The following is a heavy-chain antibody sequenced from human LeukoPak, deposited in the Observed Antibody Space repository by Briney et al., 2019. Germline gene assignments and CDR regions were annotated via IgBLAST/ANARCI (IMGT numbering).Heavy chain of an antibody. CDR2: ISGRDGRT. CDR1: GFVFGSYA. CDR3: STSPSFGSSWYQFNY. V-gene: IGHV3-23*01. Sequence: GRSLRLSCAASGFVFGSYAMHWVRQAPGKGLEWVSAISGRDGRTYHTDSVKGRFTISRDSSKNTLYLQMNSLRAEDTAVYYCSTSPSFGSSWYQFNYWGQGALVIVSS. J-gene: IGHJ4*02. D-gene: IGHD6-13*01.